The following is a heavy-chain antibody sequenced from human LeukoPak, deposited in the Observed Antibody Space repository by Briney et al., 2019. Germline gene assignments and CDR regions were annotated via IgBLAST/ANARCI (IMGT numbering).Heavy chain of an antibody. CDR1: GFTFSSYS. CDR3: ARDSHSGSPTDY. D-gene: IGHD1-26*01. Sequence: PGGSLRLPCAASGFTFSSYSMNWVRQAPGKGLEWVSYISSSSSTIYYADSVKGRFTISRDNAKNSLYLQKNSLRAEDTAVYHCARDSHSGSPTDYWGQGTLVTVSS. J-gene: IGHJ4*02. V-gene: IGHV3-48*01. CDR2: ISSSSSTI.